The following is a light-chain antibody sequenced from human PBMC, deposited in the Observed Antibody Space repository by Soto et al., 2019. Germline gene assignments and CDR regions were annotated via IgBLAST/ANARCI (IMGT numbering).Light chain of an antibody. J-gene: IGKJ4*01. Sequence: DIVMTQSPDSLAVSLGERATINCKSSQSVLYSSNNKNYLAWYQQKTGQPPKLLIYWASTRESGVPDRFSGSGSGTDFTLTISSLQAEYVAVYYCQQYYSTFLTFGGGTKVEIK. CDR1: QSVLYSSNNKNY. CDR3: QQYYSTFLT. CDR2: WAS. V-gene: IGKV4-1*01.